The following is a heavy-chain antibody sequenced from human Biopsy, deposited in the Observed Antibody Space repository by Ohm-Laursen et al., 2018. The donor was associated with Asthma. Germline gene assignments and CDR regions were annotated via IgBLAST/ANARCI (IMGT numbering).Heavy chain of an antibody. CDR1: GFTFGDYW. CDR3: ARTFHFWSPYHAEHYQL. CDR2: IKHDGSEK. V-gene: IGHV3-7*01. D-gene: IGHD3-3*01. Sequence: SLRLSCAASGFTFGDYWMSWARQVPGKGLERVANIKHDGSEKNHVDSLKGRFTISRDNAKNSLYLQMNSLRAEDTAVYYCARTFHFWSPYHAEHYQLWGQGTLVTVSS. J-gene: IGHJ1*01.